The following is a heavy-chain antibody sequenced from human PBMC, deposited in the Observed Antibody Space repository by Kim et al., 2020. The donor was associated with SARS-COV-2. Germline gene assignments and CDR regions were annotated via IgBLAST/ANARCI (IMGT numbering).Heavy chain of an antibody. D-gene: IGHD4-17*01. J-gene: IGHJ3*02. Sequence: GGSLRLSCAASGFTFSSYSMNWVRQAPGKGLEWVSSISSSSSYIYYADSVKGRFTISRDNAKNSLYLQMNSLRAEDTAVYYCARDALRGDYAAFDIWGQGTMVTVSS. CDR2: ISSSSSYI. CDR1: GFTFSSYS. V-gene: IGHV3-21*01. CDR3: ARDALRGDYAAFDI.